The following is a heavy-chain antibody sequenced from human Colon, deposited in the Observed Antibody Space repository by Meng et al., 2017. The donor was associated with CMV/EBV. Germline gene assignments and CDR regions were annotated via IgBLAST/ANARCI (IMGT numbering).Heavy chain of an antibody. Sequence: VQRQESCPGLVEPSETLSFTCTVSGGSITSSYWSWIRQPAGRGLEWIGRMYTSGSTNYNPSLKSRVTMSVDTSKKQFYLKLSSVTAADTAMYYCAKEAPGGNYWYFDLWGRGTLVTVSS. CDR1: GGSITSSY. V-gene: IGHV4-4*07. CDR3: AKEAPGGNYWYFDL. J-gene: IGHJ2*01. D-gene: IGHD1-26*01. CDR2: MYTSGST.